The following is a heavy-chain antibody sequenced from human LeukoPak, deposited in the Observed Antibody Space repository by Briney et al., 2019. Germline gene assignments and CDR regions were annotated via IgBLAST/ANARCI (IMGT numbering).Heavy chain of an antibody. CDR2: ISTSSSYI. J-gene: IGHJ3*02. V-gene: IGHV3-21*01. Sequence: GGSLRLSCAASGFTFSYYNMNWVRQAPGKGLKWVSSISTSSSYIYYADSVKGRFTISRDNAKNSLYLQMNSLRAEDTAVYYCARDGELHSAFDIWGQGTMVTVSS. CDR1: GFTFSYYN. CDR3: ARDGELHSAFDI. D-gene: IGHD1-7*01.